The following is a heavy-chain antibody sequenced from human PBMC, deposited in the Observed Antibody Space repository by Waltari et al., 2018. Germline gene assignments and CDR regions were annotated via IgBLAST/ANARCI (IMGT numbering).Heavy chain of an antibody. J-gene: IGHJ6*02. CDR3: ARVRRYDFWSGYYPTAKLSYGMDV. CDR1: GGSFSGYY. V-gene: IGHV4-34*01. CDR2: INHSGST. D-gene: IGHD3-3*01. Sequence: QVQLQQWGAGLLKPSETLSLTCAVYGGSFSGYYWSWIRQPPGKGLEWIGEINHSGSTNDNPSLKSRVTISVDTAKNQFSLKLSSVTAADTAVYYCARVRRYDFWSGYYPTAKLSYGMDVWGQGTTVTVSS.